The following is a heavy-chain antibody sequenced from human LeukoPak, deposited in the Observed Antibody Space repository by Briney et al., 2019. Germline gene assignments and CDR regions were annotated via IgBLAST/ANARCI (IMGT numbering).Heavy chain of an antibody. CDR1: GFTFTNYW. CDR2: IKYDGTEK. Sequence: GGSLRLSCAATGFTFTNYWMSWFRRAPGKGLEWVANIKYDGTEKQYGDSVKGRFTISRDNAKNSVSLQMNSLRADDTAVYFCARYLNSGPEDFWGRGTLVTVSS. J-gene: IGHJ4*02. V-gene: IGHV3-7*01. CDR3: ARYLNSGPEDF. D-gene: IGHD1-26*01.